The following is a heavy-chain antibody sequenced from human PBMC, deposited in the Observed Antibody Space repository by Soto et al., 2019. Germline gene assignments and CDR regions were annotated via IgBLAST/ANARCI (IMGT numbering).Heavy chain of an antibody. D-gene: IGHD2-2*02. J-gene: IGHJ6*02. V-gene: IGHV1-69*01. CDR2: IIPILGTA. CDR1: GGTFSSYA. CDR3: ARVSGYCSSTSCYRYYYYYGMDV. Sequence: QVQLVQSGAEVKKPGSSVKVSCKASGGTFSSYAISWVRQAPGQGLEWMGGIIPILGTANYAQKFQGRVTITADESTSTAYMELSSLRSEDTAVYYCARVSGYCSSTSCYRYYYYYGMDVWGQGTTVTVSS.